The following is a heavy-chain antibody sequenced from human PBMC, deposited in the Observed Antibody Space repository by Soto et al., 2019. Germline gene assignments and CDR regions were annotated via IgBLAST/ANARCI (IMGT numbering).Heavy chain of an antibody. V-gene: IGHV3-15*07. Sequence: EVQLVESGGGLVKPGGSLRLSCAASGFTFSNAWIKWVRQAPGKALEWVGRIKSKTDGGTTDYAAPVKGRFAISRDDSNNMVYLQMNSLKIEDTAVYYCTTDSYSTIIIVRFDYWGHGTLVTVSS. CDR1: GFTFSNAW. CDR3: TTDSYSTIIIVRFDY. D-gene: IGHD3-22*01. CDR2: IKSKTDGGTT. J-gene: IGHJ4*01.